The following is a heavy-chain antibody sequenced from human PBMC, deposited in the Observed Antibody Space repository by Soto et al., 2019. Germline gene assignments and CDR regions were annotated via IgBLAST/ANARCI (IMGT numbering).Heavy chain of an antibody. D-gene: IGHD3-3*01. CDR1: GFTFDDYA. CDR3: AKDNRAVDFWSGELDY. J-gene: IGHJ4*02. CDR2: ISWNSGSI. Sequence: EVQLVESGGGLVQPGRSLRLSCAASGFTFDDYAMHWVRQAPGKGLEWVSGISWNSGSIGYVDSVKGRFTISRDNAKNSLYLQMNSLRAEDTALYYCAKDNRAVDFWSGELDYWGQGTLVTVSS. V-gene: IGHV3-9*01.